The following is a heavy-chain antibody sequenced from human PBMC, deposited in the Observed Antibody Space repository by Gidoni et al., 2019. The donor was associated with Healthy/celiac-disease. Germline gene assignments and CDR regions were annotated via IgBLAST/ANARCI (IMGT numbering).Heavy chain of an antibody. J-gene: IGHJ6*03. V-gene: IGHV1-2*04. CDR3: AREGGSRNNGASNYYYYYMDV. Sequence: QVQLVQSGAGVKKPGASVKVSCTASGYPFTGYDMHWVRQAPGQGLEWRGWIHPNSRGTNYAQKCQGLVTMTRDTSISTAYMELSRLRSDDTAVYYCAREGGSRNNGASNYYYYYMDVWGKVTTVTVSS. CDR2: IHPNSRGT. CDR1: GYPFTGYD. D-gene: IGHD2-8*01.